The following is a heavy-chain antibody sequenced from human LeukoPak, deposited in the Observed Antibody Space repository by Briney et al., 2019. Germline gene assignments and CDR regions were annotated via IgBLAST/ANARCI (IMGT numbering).Heavy chain of an antibody. Sequence: SETLSLTCTVSGGSISSSSYNWGWIRQPPGKGLEWIGSIYYSGSTYYNPSLKSRVTIFVDTSKNQFSLKLSSVTAADTAVYYCARGYCSGGSCYSWFDPWGQGTLVTVSS. CDR2: IYYSGST. CDR3: ARGYCSGGSCYSWFDP. V-gene: IGHV4-39*01. D-gene: IGHD2-15*01. J-gene: IGHJ5*02. CDR1: GGSISSSSYN.